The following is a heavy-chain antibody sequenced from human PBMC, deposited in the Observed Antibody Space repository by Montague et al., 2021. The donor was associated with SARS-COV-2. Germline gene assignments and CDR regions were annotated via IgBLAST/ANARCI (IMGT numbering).Heavy chain of an antibody. CDR2: LYRSGSV. Sequence: SETLSLTCIVSGGFISDSYYWAWIRQAPGKGLEWLGSLYRSGSVYSNPSLKSRVSISVDKSKNHFSLRLTSATAAETAVYYCVRGAEEAHFAMDVLGQGTTVTVSS. D-gene: IGHD3-10*01. CDR1: GGFISDSYY. CDR3: VRGAEEAHFAMDV. V-gene: IGHV4-39*02. J-gene: IGHJ6*02.